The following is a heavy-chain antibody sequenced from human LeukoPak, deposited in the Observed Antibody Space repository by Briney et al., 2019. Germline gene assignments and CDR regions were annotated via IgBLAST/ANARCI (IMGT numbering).Heavy chain of an antibody. CDR2: FSSSSSYI. Sequence: GSLRISCAASGFTFSSYSMNWVRHAPGKGLEWVSSFSSSSSYIYYADSVKGRFTISRDNAKNSLYLQMNSLRAEDTAVYYCARDQDAAMVRGALLYFHYYYGMDVWGQGTTVTVSS. J-gene: IGHJ6*02. CDR1: GFTFSSYS. D-gene: IGHD3-10*01. V-gene: IGHV3-21*01. CDR3: ARDQDAAMVRGALLYFHYYYGMDV.